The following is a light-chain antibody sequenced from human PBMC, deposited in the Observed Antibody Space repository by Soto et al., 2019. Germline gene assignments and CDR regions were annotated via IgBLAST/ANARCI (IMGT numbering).Light chain of an antibody. CDR1: QSVSSSY. Sequence: EIVLTQSPGTLSLSPGERATLSCRASQSVSSSYLAWYQQKPGQAPRLLIYGASSRATVIPDRFSGSGSRTDFTLTISRLEPEDFAVYYCQQYGSSPPITFGPGTKVDI. CDR2: GAS. CDR3: QQYGSSPPIT. V-gene: IGKV3-20*01. J-gene: IGKJ3*01.